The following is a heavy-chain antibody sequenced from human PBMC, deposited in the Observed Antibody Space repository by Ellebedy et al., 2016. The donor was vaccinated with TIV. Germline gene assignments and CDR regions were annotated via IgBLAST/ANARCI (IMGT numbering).Heavy chain of an antibody. J-gene: IGHJ4*02. CDR2: IYSGGST. D-gene: IGHD4-17*01. CDR1: GFTVSSNY. Sequence: GESLKISXAASGFTVSSNYMSWVRQAPGKGLEWVSVIYSGGSTYYADSVKGRFTISRDNSKNTLYLQMNSLRAEDTAVYYCARVFFLVDTTVTTDGSYYFDYWGQGTLVTVSS. CDR3: ARVFFLVDTTVTTDGSYYFDY. V-gene: IGHV3-53*01.